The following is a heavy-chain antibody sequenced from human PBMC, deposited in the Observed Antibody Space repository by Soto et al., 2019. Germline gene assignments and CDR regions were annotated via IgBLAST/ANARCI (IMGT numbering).Heavy chain of an antibody. CDR3: AGSSSWTRGAFDY. D-gene: IGHD6-13*01. CDR1: GGSISSGGYS. V-gene: IGHV4-30-2*01. Sequence: QLQLQESGSGLVKPSQTLSLTCAVSGGSISSGGYSWSWIRQPPGKGLEWIGYIYHSGSTYYNPSLKSRVTISVDRSKNQFSLKLSSVTAADTAVYYCAGSSSWTRGAFDYWGQGTLVTVSS. CDR2: IYHSGST. J-gene: IGHJ4*02.